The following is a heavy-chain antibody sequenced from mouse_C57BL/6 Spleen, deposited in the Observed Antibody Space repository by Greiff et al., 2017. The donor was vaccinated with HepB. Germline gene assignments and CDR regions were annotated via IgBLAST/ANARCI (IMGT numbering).Heavy chain of an antibody. D-gene: IGHD1-1*01. Sequence: QVQLKQSGAELARPGASVKMSCKASGYTFTSYTMHWVKQRPGQGLEWIGYINPSSGYTKYNQKFKDKATLTADKSSSTAYMQLSSLTSEDSAVYYCARGGTTVVATEDFDYWGQGTTLTVSS. CDR3: ARGGTTVVATEDFDY. CDR2: INPSSGYT. CDR1: GYTFTSYT. V-gene: IGHV1-4*01. J-gene: IGHJ2*01.